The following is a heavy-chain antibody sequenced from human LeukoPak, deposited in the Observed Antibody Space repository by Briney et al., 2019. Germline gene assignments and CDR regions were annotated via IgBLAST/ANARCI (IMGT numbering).Heavy chain of an antibody. Sequence: SQTLSLTCAISGDGFSSVRAAWNWIRQSPSRGLQWLGRTYYRSKWYSEYAVSVKSRISINPDTSKNQFSLQLNSVNPEDTAVYYCARQSADHDAFDIWGQGTMVTVSS. D-gene: IGHD1-14*01. CDR1: GDGFSSVRAA. J-gene: IGHJ3*02. CDR3: ARQSADHDAFDI. CDR2: TYYRSKWYS. V-gene: IGHV6-1*01.